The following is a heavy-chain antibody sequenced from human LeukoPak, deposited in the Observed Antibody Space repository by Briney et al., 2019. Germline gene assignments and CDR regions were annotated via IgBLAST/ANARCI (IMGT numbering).Heavy chain of an antibody. Sequence: GESLKISCKGSGYSFASYWIGWVRQMPGKGLEWMGIIYPGDSDIRYSPSFQGQVTISADKSISTAYLQWSSLKASDTAMYHCARPAARYYGSDDYWGQGTLVTVSS. CDR2: IYPGDSDI. J-gene: IGHJ4*02. CDR1: GYSFASYW. CDR3: ARPAARYYGSDDY. D-gene: IGHD3-3*01. V-gene: IGHV5-51*01.